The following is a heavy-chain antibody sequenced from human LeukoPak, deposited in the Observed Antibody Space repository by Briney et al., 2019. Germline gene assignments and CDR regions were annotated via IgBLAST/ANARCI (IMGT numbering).Heavy chain of an antibody. CDR1: GFTFSSYA. CDR3: ARAHTSSWYMDY. Sequence: GGSLRLSCAASGFTFSSYAMCWVRQAPGKGLEWVSSISGNSGRTYYADSVKGRFSISRDNSNNTLYLQMNSLRAEDAAVYYCARAHTSSWYMDYWGQGTLVTVSS. V-gene: IGHV3-23*01. CDR2: ISGNSGRT. J-gene: IGHJ4*02. D-gene: IGHD6-13*01.